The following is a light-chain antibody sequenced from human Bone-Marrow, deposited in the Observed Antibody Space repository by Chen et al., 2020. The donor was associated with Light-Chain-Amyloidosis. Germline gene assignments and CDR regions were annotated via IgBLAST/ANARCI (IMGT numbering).Light chain of an antibody. CDR1: QSVGSHY. CDR3: QQYDTLPWT. Sequence: VLTQSQGTLSLYTGESATLSCWASQSVGSHYLDWFQQKPGQAPRHLIYAAFTRSTSIPDMFSGSGSGKDFSVTISRLEPEDFAVYYCQQYDTLPWTFGRGTKVEIK. J-gene: IGKJ1*01. V-gene: IGKV3-20*01. CDR2: AAF.